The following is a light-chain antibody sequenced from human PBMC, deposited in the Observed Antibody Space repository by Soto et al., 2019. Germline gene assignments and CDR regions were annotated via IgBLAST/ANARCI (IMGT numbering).Light chain of an antibody. J-gene: IGKJ2*01. Sequence: DIQMTQSPSSLSASVGDRVTSTCQASQDISNYLNWYQQKPGKAPKLLIYDASNLETGVPSRLSGSGSGTDFTFTISSLQPEDIATYYSQQYDNPPHTLGQGTQLEIK. V-gene: IGKV1-33*01. CDR3: QQYDNPPHT. CDR2: DAS. CDR1: QDISNY.